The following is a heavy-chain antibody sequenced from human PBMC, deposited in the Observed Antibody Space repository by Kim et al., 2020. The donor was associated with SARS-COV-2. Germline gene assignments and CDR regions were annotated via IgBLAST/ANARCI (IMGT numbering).Heavy chain of an antibody. V-gene: IGHV4-4*09. Sequence: SETLSLTCSVSGGSFSNDYWSWVRLPPGKRLEWIGYINDSDISRSTNNNPSLRSRVTIAVDTSRNQFSLKIHSVTAADTARYYCARAGVLWRGYGMDVWGQGSTVTVSS. J-gene: IGHJ6*02. D-gene: IGHD3-3*01. CDR1: GGSFSNDY. CDR2: INDSDISRST. CDR3: ARAGVLWRGYGMDV.